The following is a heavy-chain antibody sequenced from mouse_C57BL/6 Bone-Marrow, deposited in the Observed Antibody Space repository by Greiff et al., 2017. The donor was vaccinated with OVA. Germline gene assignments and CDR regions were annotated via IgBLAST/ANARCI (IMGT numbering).Heavy chain of an antibody. D-gene: IGHD1-1*01. J-gene: IGHJ1*03. V-gene: IGHV1-64*01. CDR3: ARDYYGSSYNYWYFDV. CDR1: GYTFTSYW. Sequence: QVQLQQPGAELVKPGASVKLSCKASGYTFTSYWMHWVKQRPGQGLEWIGMIHPNSGSTNYNEKFKSKATLTVDKSSSTAYMQLSSLTSEDSAVYYCARDYYGSSYNYWYFDVWGTGTTVTVSS. CDR2: IHPNSGST.